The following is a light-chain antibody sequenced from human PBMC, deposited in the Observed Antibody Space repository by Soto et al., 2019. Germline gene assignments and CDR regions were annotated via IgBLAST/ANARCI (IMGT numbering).Light chain of an antibody. V-gene: IGKV3-15*01. Sequence: EIVMTQSPATLSVSPGERATFSCRASQSVSSNLAWYQQKPGQAPRLLIYGASIRATGIPARFSGSGSGTEFTLTISTLQSEDFAVYFCQQYNIWPQTFGQGTKVEIK. CDR1: QSVSSN. J-gene: IGKJ1*01. CDR2: GAS. CDR3: QQYNIWPQT.